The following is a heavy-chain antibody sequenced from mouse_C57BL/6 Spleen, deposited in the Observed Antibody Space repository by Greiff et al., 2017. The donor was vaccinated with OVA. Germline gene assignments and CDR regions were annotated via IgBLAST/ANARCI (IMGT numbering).Heavy chain of an antibody. D-gene: IGHD1-1*01. J-gene: IGHJ1*03. CDR3: ARSITTVVARYFDV. Sequence: QVQLKQPGTELVKPGASVKLSCKASGYTFTSYWMHWVKQRPGQGLEWIGNINPSNGGTNYNEKFKSKATLTVDKSSSTAYMQLSSLTSEDSAVYYCARSITTVVARYFDVWGTGTTVTVSS. CDR1: GYTFTSYW. CDR2: INPSNGGT. V-gene: IGHV1-53*01.